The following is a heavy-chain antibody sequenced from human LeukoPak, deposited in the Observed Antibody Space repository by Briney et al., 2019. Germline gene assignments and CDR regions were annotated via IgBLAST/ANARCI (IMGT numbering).Heavy chain of an antibody. CDR1: GYTFTSYG. J-gene: IGHJ4*02. V-gene: IGHV1-18*01. Sequence: ASVKVSCKASGYTFTSYGISWVRQAPGQGLEWMGWISAYNGNTNYAQKLQGRVTMTTDTSTSTAYMELRSLRSDDTAVYYCARTEVLLWFGELRLFDYWGQGTLVTVSS. CDR3: ARTEVLLWFGELRLFDY. CDR2: ISAYNGNT. D-gene: IGHD3-10*01.